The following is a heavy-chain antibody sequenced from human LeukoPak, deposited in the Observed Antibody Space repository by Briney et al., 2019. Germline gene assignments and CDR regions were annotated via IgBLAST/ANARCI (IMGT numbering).Heavy chain of an antibody. J-gene: IGHJ6*03. CDR3: AREVRRLSEYMDV. V-gene: IGHV4-61*02. CDR1: GGSISSGSYY. CDR2: IYTSGST. Sequence: KPSETLSLTCTVSGGSISSGSYYWSWIRQPAGKGLEWIGRIYTSGSTNYNPSLKSRVTISVDTSKNQFSLKLSSVTAADTAVYYCAREVRRLSEYMDVWGKGTTVTISS.